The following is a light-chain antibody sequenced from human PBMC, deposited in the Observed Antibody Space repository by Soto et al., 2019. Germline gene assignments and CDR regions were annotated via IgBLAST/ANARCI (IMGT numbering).Light chain of an antibody. V-gene: IGLV2-23*02. J-gene: IGLJ3*02. CDR2: EVS. CDR3: CSYAGNNTLV. CDR1: SSNVGSYNF. Sequence: QSVLTQPASVSGSRGQSMTISCTRTSSNVGSYNFVSWYRQYPGKAPELIIYEVSQRPSTFFNRFSGSKSGNTASLTVSGLQSDDEADYYCCSYAGNNTLVFGGGTKVTVL.